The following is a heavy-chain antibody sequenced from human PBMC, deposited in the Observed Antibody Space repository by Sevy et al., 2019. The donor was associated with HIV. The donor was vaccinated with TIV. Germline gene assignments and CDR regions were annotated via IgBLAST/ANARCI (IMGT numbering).Heavy chain of an antibody. V-gene: IGHV3-9*01. CDR1: GFTFDDYA. CDR3: AKDINRGCDGINCYPYYYYFYGLDV. CDR2: VSWNSRNI. J-gene: IGHJ6*02. D-gene: IGHD2-21*01. Sequence: GGSLRLSCAASGFTFDDYAMHWVRQVPGKGLEWVSGVSWNSRNIGYADSVKGRFTISRDNANHFLYLEMNSLRPEDTAFYYCAKDINRGCDGINCYPYYYYFYGLDVWGQGTTVTVSS.